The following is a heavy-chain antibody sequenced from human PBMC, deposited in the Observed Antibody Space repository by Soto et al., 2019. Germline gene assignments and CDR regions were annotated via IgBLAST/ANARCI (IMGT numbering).Heavy chain of an antibody. CDR2: VIPVFKTA. CDR1: GGTFSNSP. Sequence: QVQLVQSGAEVKKPGSSVKVSCKSSGGTFSNSPISWVRQAPGQGLEWVGGVIPVFKTANYVQKFQGRVTITADESTNTAYMGLSSLRSGDTAVYYCARSRFVVGVTEDYYGMDVWGQGTTVTVSS. V-gene: IGHV1-69*12. CDR3: ARSRFVVGVTEDYYGMDV. J-gene: IGHJ6*02. D-gene: IGHD2-15*01.